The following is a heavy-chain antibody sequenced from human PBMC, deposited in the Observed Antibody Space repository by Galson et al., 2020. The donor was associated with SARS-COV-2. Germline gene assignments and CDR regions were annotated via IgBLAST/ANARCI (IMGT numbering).Heavy chain of an antibody. D-gene: IGHD3-22*01. Sequence: GGSLRLSCAASGFTFSNYEMNWVRQAPGKGLEWVSYIDSSGSPIYYTDSVKGRFTISRDNAKNSLYLQMNSLRAEDTAVYYCAREGVDSFDIWGQGTMVTVSS. CDR2: IDSSGSPI. CDR3: AREGVDSFDI. CDR1: GFTFSNYE. V-gene: IGHV3-48*03. J-gene: IGHJ3*02.